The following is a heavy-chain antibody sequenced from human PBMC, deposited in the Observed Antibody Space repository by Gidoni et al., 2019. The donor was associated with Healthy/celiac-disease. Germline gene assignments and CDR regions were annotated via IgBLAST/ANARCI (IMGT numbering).Heavy chain of an antibody. Sequence: EVQLVETGGGLIQPGGSLRLSCAASGFTVSSNYMSWVRQAPGKGLEWVSVIYSGGSTYYADSVKGRFTISRDNSKNTLYLQMNSLRAEDTAVYYCARDRYDFWSGHRYGMDVWGQGTTVTVSS. D-gene: IGHD3-3*01. CDR2: IYSGGST. CDR1: GFTVSSNY. CDR3: ARDRYDFWSGHRYGMDV. V-gene: IGHV3-53*02. J-gene: IGHJ6*02.